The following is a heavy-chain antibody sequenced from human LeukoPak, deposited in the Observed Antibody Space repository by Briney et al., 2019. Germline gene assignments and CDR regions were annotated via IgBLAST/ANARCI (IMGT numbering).Heavy chain of an antibody. D-gene: IGHD3-3*01. J-gene: IGHJ4*02. CDR1: GYTFTGYY. V-gene: IGHV1-2*02. CDR2: INPNSGGT. Sequence: ASVKVSCKASGYTFTGYYMHWVRQAPGQGLEWMGWINPNSGGTNYAQKFQGRVTMTRDTSISTAYMELSRLRSDDTAVYYCARGGLRFLEWLLPFDYWGQGTLVTVSS. CDR3: ARGGLRFLEWLLPFDY.